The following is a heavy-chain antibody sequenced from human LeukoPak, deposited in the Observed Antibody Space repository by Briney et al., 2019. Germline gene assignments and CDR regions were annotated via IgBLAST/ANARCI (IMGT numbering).Heavy chain of an antibody. J-gene: IGHJ4*01. V-gene: IGHV4-34*01. CDR1: GLTFSDYA. CDR3: ARGASLGSVD. Sequence: GSLRLSCVVSGLTFSDYAMSWVRQPPGKGLEWIGEINDSGSAKYNPSLKSRVIISVDTSKNQFSLKLSSVTAADTAVYYCARGASLGSVD. D-gene: IGHD3-10*01. CDR2: INDSGSA.